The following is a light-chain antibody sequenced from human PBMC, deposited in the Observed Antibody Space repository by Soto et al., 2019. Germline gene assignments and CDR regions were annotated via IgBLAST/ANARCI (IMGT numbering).Light chain of an antibody. Sequence: DVVMTQTPLSLSVAPGQPASISCKSSQSLLHITGETFLFWYLQKPGQSPQLLIYEVSTRVSGVPDRFSGSGSVKDFTLEISRVETDDVGIYYCMQSTQLPPTFGQGTRLGIE. V-gene: IGKV2D-29*02. CDR3: MQSTQLPPT. CDR2: EVS. CDR1: QSLLHITGETF. J-gene: IGKJ5*01.